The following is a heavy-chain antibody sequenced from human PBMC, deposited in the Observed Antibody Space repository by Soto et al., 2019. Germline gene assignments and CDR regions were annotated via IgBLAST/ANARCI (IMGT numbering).Heavy chain of an antibody. CDR2: FNPKGGET. CDR1: GDSFNDYY. Sequence: GASVKVSCKTSGDSFNDYYIHWVRQAPGQGLEWMGCFNPKGGETIYAQKFQGRVTMTEDTSTDTAYMELSSLRSEDTAVYYCATDIVVVPAARDGTIDPWGQGTLVTVSS. V-gene: IGHV1-24*01. D-gene: IGHD2-2*01. CDR3: ATDIVVVPAARDGTIDP. J-gene: IGHJ5*02.